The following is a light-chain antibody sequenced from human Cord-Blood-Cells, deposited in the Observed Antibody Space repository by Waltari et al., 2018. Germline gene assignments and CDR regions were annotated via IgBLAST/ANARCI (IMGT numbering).Light chain of an antibody. J-gene: IGKJ4*01. V-gene: IGKV3-20*01. Sequence: EIVLTQSPGTLSWSPGERATLSCRASQSVSSSYLAWYQQKPGQAPRRLIYGASSSTPGIPDRFSGSGSGTDFTLTISRLEPEDFAVYYCQLYGSSPFTFGGGTKVEIK. CDR3: QLYGSSPFT. CDR2: GAS. CDR1: QSVSSSY.